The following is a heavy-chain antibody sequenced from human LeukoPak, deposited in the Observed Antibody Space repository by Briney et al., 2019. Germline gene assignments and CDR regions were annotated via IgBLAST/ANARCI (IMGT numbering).Heavy chain of an antibody. J-gene: IGHJ4*02. CDR2: IYYSGTT. V-gene: IGHV4-31*03. Sequence: SETLSLTCTVSGGSISSGGYYWSWIRQLPGKGLEWIGYIYYSGTTYYNPSLKSRVTISVDTSKNQFSLKLSSVTAAGTAVYYCARGYRDAVVAVTGEFDYWGQGTLVTVSS. D-gene: IGHD2-15*01. CDR3: ARGYRDAVVAVTGEFDY. CDR1: GGSISSGGYY.